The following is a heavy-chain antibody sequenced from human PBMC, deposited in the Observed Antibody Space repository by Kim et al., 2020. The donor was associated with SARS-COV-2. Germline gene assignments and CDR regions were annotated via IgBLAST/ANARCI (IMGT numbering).Heavy chain of an antibody. CDR2: IIPIFGTA. CDR1: GGTFSSYA. Sequence: SVKVSCKASGGTFSSYAISWVRQAPGQGLEWMGGIIPIFGTANYAQKFQGRVTITADESTSTAYMELSSLRSEDTAVYYCATDSKEAAAGTYWGQGTLVTVSS. D-gene: IGHD6-13*01. J-gene: IGHJ4*02. V-gene: IGHV1-69*13. CDR3: ATDSKEAAAGTY.